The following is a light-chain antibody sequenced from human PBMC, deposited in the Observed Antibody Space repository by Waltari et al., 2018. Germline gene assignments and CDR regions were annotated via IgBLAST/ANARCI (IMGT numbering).Light chain of an antibody. CDR3: MEALQTAT. V-gene: IGKV2-28*01. CDR1: QSLLHSNEYNY. Sequence: DIVMTQSPLSLPVTPGEPASISCRSSQSLLHSNEYNYLDWYVQKPGQSPQLLIYLGSNRASGVPERFSGSGSGTDFTLNISRVEAEDVGIYCCMEALQTATFGQGTRLEIK. CDR2: LGS. J-gene: IGKJ5*01.